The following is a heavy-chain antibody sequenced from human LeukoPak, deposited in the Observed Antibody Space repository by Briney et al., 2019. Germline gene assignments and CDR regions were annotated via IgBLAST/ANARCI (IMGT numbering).Heavy chain of an antibody. CDR1: GGSISSSSYY. J-gene: IGHJ4*02. V-gene: IGHV4-39*07. CDR3: ARGPTTHDY. Sequence: PSETLSLTCTVSGGSISSSSYYWGWIRQPPGKGLEWIGSIYYSGSTYYNPSLKSRVTISVDTSKNQFSLKLSSVTAADTAVYYCARGPTTHDYWGQGTLVTVSS. CDR2: IYYSGST. D-gene: IGHD1-14*01.